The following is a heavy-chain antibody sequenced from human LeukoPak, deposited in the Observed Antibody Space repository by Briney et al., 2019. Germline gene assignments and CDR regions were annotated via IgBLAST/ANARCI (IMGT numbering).Heavy chain of an antibody. D-gene: IGHD3-16*01. Sequence: SETLSLTCTVSGGSVSSMSYYWGWVRQPPVKGLEWIGSINDSGRLYYRPSLKSRLTIYVDTSNNQFSLKLSSVPAADTAVYYCAREAQGESVPGDDYWGQGTLVTVSS. CDR3: AREAQGESVPGDDY. J-gene: IGHJ4*02. CDR1: GGSVSSMSYY. V-gene: IGHV4-39*02. CDR2: INDSGRL.